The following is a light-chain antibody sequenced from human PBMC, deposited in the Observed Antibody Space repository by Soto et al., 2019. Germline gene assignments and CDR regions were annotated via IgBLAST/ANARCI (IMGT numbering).Light chain of an antibody. Sequence: EIVLTQSPGTLSLFPGERATLSCRATQSVNSNYLAWYQQKPGQAPRLLIYIASRRATGIPDRFSGSGSGTDFTLTISRLEPEDFAVYYSQQYGTSPWTFGQGTKVETK. J-gene: IGKJ1*01. CDR1: QSVNSNY. V-gene: IGKV3-20*01. CDR3: QQYGTSPWT. CDR2: IAS.